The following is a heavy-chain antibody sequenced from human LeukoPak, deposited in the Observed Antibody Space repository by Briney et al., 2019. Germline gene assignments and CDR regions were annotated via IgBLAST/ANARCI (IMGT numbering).Heavy chain of an antibody. CDR3: ARLNSGTYLDY. Sequence: SGPALVKPTQTLTLTCTFSGFSLSTSGIRVSWIRQPPGKALEWLARIYWDDDKFYSTSLKTRLTISKDTSKNQVVLTMTNMDPVDTATYYCARLNSGTYLDYWGQGTLVTVSS. V-gene: IGHV2-70*04. J-gene: IGHJ4*02. CDR1: GFSLSTSGIR. D-gene: IGHD1-26*01. CDR2: IYWDDDK.